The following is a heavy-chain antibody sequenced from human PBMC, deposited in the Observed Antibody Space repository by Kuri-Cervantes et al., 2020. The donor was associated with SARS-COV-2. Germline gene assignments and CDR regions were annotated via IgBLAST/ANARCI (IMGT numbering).Heavy chain of an antibody. J-gene: IGHJ4*02. D-gene: IGHD1-26*01. V-gene: IGHV3-23*01. CDR3: AKHVRIVGASGGDY. Sequence: ETLSLTCAASGFTFSAHAMSWVRQAPGKGLEWVSSISDTGGRTDYADSVKGRFTISRDNSKNTLYLQVSSLRAEDSAVYYCAKHVRIVGASGGDYWGQGTLVTVSS. CDR2: ISDTGGRT. CDR1: GFTFSAHA.